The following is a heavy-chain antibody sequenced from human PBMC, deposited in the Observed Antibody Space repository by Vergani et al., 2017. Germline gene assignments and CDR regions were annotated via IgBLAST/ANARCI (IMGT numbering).Heavy chain of an antibody. Sequence: EVQLVESGGGLVKPGGSLRLSCAASGFSFSSYSMNWVRQAPGKGLEWVASISGSSSYIYYADSVKGRFTISRDNAKNSLYLQMNSLRAEDTAVYYCAPVVVPAAIGWGQGTLVTVSS. D-gene: IGHD2-2*02. CDR1: GFSFSSYS. CDR2: ISGSSSYI. CDR3: APVVVPAAIG. J-gene: IGHJ4*02. V-gene: IGHV3-21*02.